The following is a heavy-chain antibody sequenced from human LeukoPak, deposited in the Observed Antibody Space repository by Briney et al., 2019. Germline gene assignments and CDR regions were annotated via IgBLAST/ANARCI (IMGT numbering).Heavy chain of an antibody. CDR2: INHSGST. CDR1: GGSFSGYY. V-gene: IGHV4-34*01. J-gene: IGHJ6*02. Sequence: SETLSLTCAVYGGSFSGYYGRWIRQPPGKGLEWIGEINHSGSTNYNPSLKSRVTISVDTSKNQFSLKVSSVTAADTAVYYCATSGRGYYGMDVWGQGTTVTVSS. CDR3: ATSGRGYYGMDV.